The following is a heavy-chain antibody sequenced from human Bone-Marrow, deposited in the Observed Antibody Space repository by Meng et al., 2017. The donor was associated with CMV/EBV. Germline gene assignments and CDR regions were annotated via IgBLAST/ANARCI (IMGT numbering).Heavy chain of an antibody. V-gene: IGHV4-30-4*01. CDR1: GASNRNPDYY. CDR3: ARVGASYFYGSGATI. CDR2: TYYSRST. J-gene: IGHJ4*02. D-gene: IGHD3-10*01. Sequence: SETRSLTCTVSGASNRNPDYYWTWIRQSPGKGLEWIGYTYYSRSTYSNPSLASRIYMSVDTSKNQFSRRVYSVTAADTVVYYCARVGASYFYGSGATIWGQGTLVTVSS.